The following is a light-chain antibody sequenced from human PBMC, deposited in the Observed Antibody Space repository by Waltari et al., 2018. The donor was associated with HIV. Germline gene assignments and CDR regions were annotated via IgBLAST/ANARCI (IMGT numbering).Light chain of an antibody. J-gene: IGLJ2*01. V-gene: IGLV2-8*01. CDR2: EVS. CDR1: SSDAGGYNY. CDR3: SSYAGSNNFGV. Sequence: QSALTQPPSASGSPGQSVTISCTGTSSDAGGYNYVPWYQQHPGKAPKLMIYEVSKRPSGVPDRFSGSKSGNTASLTVSGLQAEDEADYYCSSYAGSNNFGVFGGGTKLTVL.